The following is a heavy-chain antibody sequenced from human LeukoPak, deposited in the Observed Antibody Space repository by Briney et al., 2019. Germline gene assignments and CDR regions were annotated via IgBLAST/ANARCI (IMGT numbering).Heavy chain of an antibody. V-gene: IGHV1-2*02. CDR3: ARVAFDWSKPFDY. Sequence: ASVKVSCKASGYTFTSYYMHWVRQAPGQGLEWMGWINPNSGGTNYAQKFQGRVSMTRDTSISTAYMELSRLRSDDTAVYYCARVAFDWSKPFDYWGQGALVTVSS. CDR1: GYTFTSYY. CDR2: INPNSGGT. J-gene: IGHJ4*02. D-gene: IGHD3-9*01.